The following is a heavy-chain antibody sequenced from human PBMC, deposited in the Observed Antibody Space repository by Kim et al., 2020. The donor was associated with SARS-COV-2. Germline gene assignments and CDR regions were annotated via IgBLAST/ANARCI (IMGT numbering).Heavy chain of an antibody. V-gene: IGHV3-64*01. CDR2: ISSNGGST. D-gene: IGHD3-3*01. CDR3: ARDSAITIFGVVIINYYYGMDV. CDR1: GFTFSSYA. Sequence: GGSLRISCAASGFTFSSYAMHWVRQAPGKGLEYVSAISSNGGSTYYANSVKGRFTISRDNSKNTLYLQMGSLRAEDMAVYYCARDSAITIFGVVIINYYYGMDVWGQGTTVTVSS. J-gene: IGHJ6*02.